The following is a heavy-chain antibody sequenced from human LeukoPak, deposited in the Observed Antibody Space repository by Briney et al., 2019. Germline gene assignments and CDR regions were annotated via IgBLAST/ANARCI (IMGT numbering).Heavy chain of an antibody. CDR2: MNPNSGNT. CDR1: GYTFTSYE. V-gene: IGHV1-8*01. CDR3: ARGRRRQEFDY. Sequence: ASVKVSCKASGYTFTSYEINWVRQDTGQGLEWMGWMNPNSGNTGYAQKFQGRVTMTRNTSISTAYMELSSLRSEDTAVYYCARGRRRQEFDYWGQGTLVTVSS. J-gene: IGHJ4*02. D-gene: IGHD1-14*01.